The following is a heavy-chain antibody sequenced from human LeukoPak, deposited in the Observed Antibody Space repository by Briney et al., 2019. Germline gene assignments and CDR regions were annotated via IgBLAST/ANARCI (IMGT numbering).Heavy chain of an antibody. Sequence: SETLSLTCSVSGGSISSSSSYWGWIRRPPGKGLEWIATIHYSGSTNYNPSLKSRFTISVDTSKNQFSLKLSSVTAADTAVYYCARHTSGSSLDYWGQGTLVTVSS. CDR3: ARHTSGSSLDY. CDR2: IHYSGST. V-gene: IGHV4-39*01. D-gene: IGHD6-6*01. CDR1: GGSISSSSSY. J-gene: IGHJ4*02.